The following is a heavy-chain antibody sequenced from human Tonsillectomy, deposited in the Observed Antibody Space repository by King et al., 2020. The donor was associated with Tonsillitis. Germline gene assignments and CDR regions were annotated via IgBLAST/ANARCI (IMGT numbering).Heavy chain of an antibody. V-gene: IGHV1-2*02. D-gene: IGHD4/OR15-4a*01. CDR1: GYTFTGYY. CDR3: AREAMTYDYGFFDY. J-gene: IGHJ4*01. CDR2: SKANSGDA. Sequence: VQLVESGAEGKKPGASVKVSCKASGYTFTGYYLHWVRQAPGQGLAWMGWSKANSGDANYAQKFQGRVTMTRDTSISTAYMEMSRLISDDTAVYFCAREAMTYDYGFFDYWGQGTLVTVSS.